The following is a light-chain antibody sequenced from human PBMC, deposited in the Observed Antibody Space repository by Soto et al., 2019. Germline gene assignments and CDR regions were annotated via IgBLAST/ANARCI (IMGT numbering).Light chain of an antibody. V-gene: IGLV1-40*01. CDR1: RSNIGAGYD. CDR2: GTN. CDR3: WSYDNSLSGSRV. Sequence: QSVLTQPPSVSGAPGQRVTISCTGSRSNIGAGYDVHWYQQLPGTAPKLLIYGTNNRPSGVPDRFSGSKSGMSASLAITGRRAADEENYYWWSYDNSLSGSRVFGGGTKVTVL. J-gene: IGLJ3*02.